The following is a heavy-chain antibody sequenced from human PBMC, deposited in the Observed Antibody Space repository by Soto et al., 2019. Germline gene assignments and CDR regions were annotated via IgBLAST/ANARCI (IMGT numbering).Heavy chain of an antibody. D-gene: IGHD6-25*01. CDR3: AKDSVPYSGADDLDH. CDR1: GFSFSGYA. J-gene: IGHJ4*02. V-gene: IGHV3-23*04. CDR2: MSGTGVSI. Sequence: EVQLVESGGGLVQPGGSLRLSCVASGFSFSGYAMRWVRQAPGKGLVWVSSMSGTGVSIYYADSVRGRFTLSRDNSTTTLYLQIASLRAEDTATYYCAKDSVPYSGADDLDHWGRGALVTVSS.